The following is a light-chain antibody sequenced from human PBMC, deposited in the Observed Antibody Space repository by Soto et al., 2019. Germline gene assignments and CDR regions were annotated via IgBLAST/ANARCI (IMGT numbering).Light chain of an antibody. Sequence: EIVLTQSPGTLSLSPGERATLSCRASQSVSSNYLAWYQQKPGQAPSLLIYGASSRATDIPDRFSGSGSGTDFTLTISRLEPEDFAVYYCQQYGSSPMYTFGQGTKLEIK. V-gene: IGKV3-20*01. CDR2: GAS. J-gene: IGKJ2*01. CDR1: QSVSSNY. CDR3: QQYGSSPMYT.